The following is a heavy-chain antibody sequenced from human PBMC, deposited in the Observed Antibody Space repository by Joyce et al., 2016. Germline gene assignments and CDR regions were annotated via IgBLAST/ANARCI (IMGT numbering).Heavy chain of an antibody. J-gene: IGHJ6*02. V-gene: IGHV1-69*12. CDR3: ARGGTSSDHYFFYTLDV. CDR1: GGDFSTYT. CDR2: IIPFYGAA. Sequence: QVLLVQSGAAVKRPGSSLRVSCKSSGGDFSTYTVNWVRQGPGQRLEWMGGIIPFYGAAKYAEDFQGRVTLTADQSTRTAYLELSSLTSADTAVYYCARGGTSSDHYFFYTLDVWGPGTTVIVSS. D-gene: IGHD1-14*01.